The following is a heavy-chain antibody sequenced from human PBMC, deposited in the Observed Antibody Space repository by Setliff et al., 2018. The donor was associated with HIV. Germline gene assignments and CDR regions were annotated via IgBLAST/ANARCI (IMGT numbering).Heavy chain of an antibody. CDR1: NGSFSGNY. J-gene: IGHJ4*02. Sequence: SETLSLTCAVYNGSFSGNYWSWIRQPPGKGLEWIGYIYHSGSTFYNPSLKSRVTISVDRSKNQFSLKLSSVTAADTAVYYCARGNAQSGSYYDFWGQGPLVTVSS. D-gene: IGHD3-10*01. CDR3: ARGNAQSGSYYDF. CDR2: IYHSGST. V-gene: IGHV4-34*01.